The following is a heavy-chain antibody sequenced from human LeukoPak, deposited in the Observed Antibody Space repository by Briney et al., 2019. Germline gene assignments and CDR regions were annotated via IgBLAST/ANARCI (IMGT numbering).Heavy chain of an antibody. V-gene: IGHV1-69*04. D-gene: IGHD6-6*01. CDR2: IIPIFGIA. CDR3: ARAIDSSSSHFFDY. Sequence: SVKVSCKASGGTFSSYAISWVRQAPGQGLEWMGRIIPIFGIANYAQKFQGRVTITADKSTSTAYMELSSQRSEDTAVYYCARAIDSSSSHFFDYWGQGTLVTVSS. CDR1: GGTFSSYA. J-gene: IGHJ4*02.